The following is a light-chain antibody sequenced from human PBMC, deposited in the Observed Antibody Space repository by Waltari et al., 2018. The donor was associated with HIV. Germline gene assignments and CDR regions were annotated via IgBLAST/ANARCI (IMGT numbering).Light chain of an antibody. V-gene: IGLV2-23*01. CDR2: EGS. J-gene: IGLJ3*02. CDR3: CSYAGSSTWV. Sequence: QSALTQPASVSGSPGQSITISCTGTSSDVGLCNLVSWYQQHPGKAPKLMIYEGSKRPSGVSNRFSGSKSGNTASLTISGLQAEDEADYYCCSYAGSSTWVFGGGTKLTVL. CDR1: SSDVGLCNL.